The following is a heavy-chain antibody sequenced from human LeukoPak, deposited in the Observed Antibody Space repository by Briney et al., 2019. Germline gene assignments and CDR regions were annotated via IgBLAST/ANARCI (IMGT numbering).Heavy chain of an antibody. CDR2: ISSSGMTK. J-gene: IGHJ4*02. V-gene: IGHV3-48*03. Sequence: GGSLRLSCAASGFPFSSYEMNWVRQAPGKGLGWVSYISSSGMTKYYAVSVKGRFTMSRDNAKNSLYLQLNSLRAEDTAVYYCARDGRSRGLSHVNFDYWGQGILVTVSS. CDR1: GFPFSSYE. D-gene: IGHD3-16*02. CDR3: ARDGRSRGLSHVNFDY.